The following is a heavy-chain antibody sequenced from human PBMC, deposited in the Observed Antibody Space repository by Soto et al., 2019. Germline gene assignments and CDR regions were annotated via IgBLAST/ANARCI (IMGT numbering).Heavy chain of an antibody. V-gene: IGHV4-30-4*01. D-gene: IGHD2-2*01. CDR3: ARVPWGTLYYYGMDV. J-gene: IGHJ6*02. Sequence: SETLSLTCTVSGGSISSGDYYWSWIRQPPGKGLEWIGYIYYSGSTYYNPSLKSRVTISVDTSKNQFALKLSSVTAADTAVYYCARVPWGTLYYYGMDVWGQGTTVTVSS. CDR1: GGSISSGDYY. CDR2: IYYSGST.